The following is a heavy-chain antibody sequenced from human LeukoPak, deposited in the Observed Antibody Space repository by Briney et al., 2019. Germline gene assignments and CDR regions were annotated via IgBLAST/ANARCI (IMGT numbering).Heavy chain of an antibody. Sequence: PGGSLRLSCAASGFTVSSNYMSWVRQAPGKGLEWVSVIYSGGSTYYADSVKGRFTISRDNSKNTLYLQMNSLRAEDTAVYYCARGSFLYDSHYYFDYWGQGTLVTVSS. V-gene: IGHV3-53*01. J-gene: IGHJ4*02. CDR2: IYSGGST. CDR3: ARGSFLYDSHYYFDY. CDR1: GFTVSSNY. D-gene: IGHD3-22*01.